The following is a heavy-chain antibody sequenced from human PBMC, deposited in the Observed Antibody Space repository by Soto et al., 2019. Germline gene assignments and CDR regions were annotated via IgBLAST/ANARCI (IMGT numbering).Heavy chain of an antibody. CDR3: AKWPVSFLDYYYGMDV. CDR1: GFPFDTKA. J-gene: IGHJ6*02. CDR2: ITGPGSRT. V-gene: IGHV3-23*01. D-gene: IGHD3-3*02. Sequence: EVQLLESGGGLVQPGGSLSLSCAASGFPFDTKAMSWVRQAPGKGLEWVSAITGPGSRTYYADSVKGRFTISRDNSKNTLALQMRSLRADDTAVYYCAKWPVSFLDYYYGMDVWGQGTTVTVSS.